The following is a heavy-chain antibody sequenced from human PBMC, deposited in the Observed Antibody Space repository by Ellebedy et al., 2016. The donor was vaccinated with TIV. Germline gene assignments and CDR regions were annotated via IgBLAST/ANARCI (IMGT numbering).Heavy chain of an antibody. J-gene: IGHJ5*02. Sequence: GESLKISCAASGFIFSSYTINWVRQAPGKGLQWVAPISSGSTYISYADSVKGRFTISRDNAKNSLYLQMSSLRADDTAVYYCARDALNSGYFNPWGQGTLVTVSS. V-gene: IGHV3-21*01. CDR1: GFIFSSYT. CDR3: ARDALNSGYFNP. D-gene: IGHD3-10*01. CDR2: ISSGSTYI.